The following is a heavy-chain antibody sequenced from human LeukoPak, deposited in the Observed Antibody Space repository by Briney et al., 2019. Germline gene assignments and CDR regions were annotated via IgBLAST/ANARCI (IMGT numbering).Heavy chain of an antibody. D-gene: IGHD2-2*03. V-gene: IGHV3-48*04. J-gene: IGHJ4*02. Sequence: PGGSRGLSCAALGFTFISYSRNWFRQAPGKGREGISYISGGGSTIYYADSVRGRFTISRDNAKNSLYLQMNSLRAEDTAVYYCAKDGDSKLHGYYFDYWGQGTLVTVSS. CDR3: AKDGDSKLHGYYFDY. CDR1: GFTFISYS. CDR2: ISGGGSTI.